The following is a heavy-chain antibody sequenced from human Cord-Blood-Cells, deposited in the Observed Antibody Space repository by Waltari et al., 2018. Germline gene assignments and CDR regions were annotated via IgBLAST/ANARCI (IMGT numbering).Heavy chain of an antibody. CDR2: IWYDGSNK. Sequence: QVQLVESGGGVVQPGRSLRLSCAASGFTFSSYGMHWVRQAPGKGLEWVAVIWYDGSNKYYADSGKGRFTISRGNSKNTPYLQMNSRRSEDTAVYSCARDRAILTCYDAFDIWGQGTMVTVSS. D-gene: IGHD3-9*01. CDR3: ARDRAILTCYDAFDI. CDR1: GFTFSSYG. V-gene: IGHV3-33*01. J-gene: IGHJ3*02.